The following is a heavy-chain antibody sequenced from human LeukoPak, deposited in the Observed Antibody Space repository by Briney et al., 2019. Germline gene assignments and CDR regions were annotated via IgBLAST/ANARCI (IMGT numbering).Heavy chain of an antibody. CDR2: IYTSGST. CDR1: GGSITSGSYY. CDR3: ARALWFGELSH. D-gene: IGHD3-10*01. J-gene: IGHJ4*02. V-gene: IGHV4-61*02. Sequence: SETLSLTCIVSGGSITSGSYYWSWIRQPAGKGLEWIGRIYTSGSTNYNPSLKSRVTISVDTSKNQFSLKLSSVTAADTAVYYCARALWFGELSHWGQGTLVTVSS.